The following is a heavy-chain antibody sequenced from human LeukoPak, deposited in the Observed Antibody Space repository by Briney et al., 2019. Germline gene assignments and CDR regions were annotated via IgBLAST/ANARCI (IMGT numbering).Heavy chain of an antibody. CDR2: ISWNSGSI. CDR3: ATAPPYDPYYFDY. V-gene: IGHV3-9*01. J-gene: IGHJ4*02. Sequence: GGSLRLSCAASGFTFDDYAMHWVRHAPGKGLEWVSGISWNSGSIGYADSVKGRFTISRDNAKNSLYLQMNSLRPHDTALYYCATAPPYDPYYFDYWGQGTLVTVSS. D-gene: IGHD3-22*01. CDR1: GFTFDDYA.